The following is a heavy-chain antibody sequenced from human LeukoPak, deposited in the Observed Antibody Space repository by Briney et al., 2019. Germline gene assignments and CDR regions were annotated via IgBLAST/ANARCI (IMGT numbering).Heavy chain of an antibody. J-gene: IGHJ5*02. CDR3: ARHRCSGGSCLNWFDP. CDR1: GGSISSSSYY. CDR2: IHYSGST. Sequence: PSETLSLTCTVSGGSISSSSYYWGWIRQPPGKGLEWIGSIHYSGSTYYNPSLKSRVTISVDTSKNQFSLKLSSVTAADTAVYYCARHRCSGGSCLNWFDPWGQGTLVTVSS. D-gene: IGHD2-15*01. V-gene: IGHV4-39*01.